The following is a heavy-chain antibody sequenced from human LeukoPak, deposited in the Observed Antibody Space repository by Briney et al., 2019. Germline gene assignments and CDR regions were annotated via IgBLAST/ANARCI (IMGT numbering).Heavy chain of an antibody. Sequence: GASVKVSCKASGYTFTGYYMHWVQQAPGQGLEWMGWINPNSGGTNYAQKFQGRVTMTRDTSISTAYMELSRLRSDDTAVYYCARDPIQVVVPAAIGWFDPWGQGTLVTVSS. J-gene: IGHJ5*02. CDR1: GYTFTGYY. CDR3: ARDPIQVVVPAAIGWFDP. D-gene: IGHD2-2*01. CDR2: INPNSGGT. V-gene: IGHV1-2*02.